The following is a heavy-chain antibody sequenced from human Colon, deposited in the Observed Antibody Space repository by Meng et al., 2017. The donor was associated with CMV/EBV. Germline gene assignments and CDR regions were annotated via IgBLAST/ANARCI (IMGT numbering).Heavy chain of an antibody. CDR2: ISYDGSNK. Sequence: ASGFTFSSDAMHWVRQAPGKGLEWVAVISYDGSNKYYADSVKGRFTISRDNSKNTLYLQMNSLRAEDTAVYYCARDHISTSLYYFDYWGQGTLVTVSS. J-gene: IGHJ4*02. CDR1: GFTFSSDA. D-gene: IGHD2-2*01. CDR3: ARDHISTSLYYFDY. V-gene: IGHV3-30*04.